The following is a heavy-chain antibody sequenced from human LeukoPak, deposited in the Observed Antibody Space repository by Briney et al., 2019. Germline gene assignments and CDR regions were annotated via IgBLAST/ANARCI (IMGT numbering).Heavy chain of an antibody. CDR3: ARDTGGTTGSHFDY. CDR2: INPNSGGT. D-gene: IGHD4-11*01. Sequence: ASVKVSCKASGYTFTSYDINWVRQAPGQGLEWMGWINPNSGGTNYAQKFQGRVTMTRDTSISTAYMELSRLRSDDTAVYYCARDTGGTTGSHFDYWGRGTLVTVSS. V-gene: IGHV1-2*02. CDR1: GYTFTSYD. J-gene: IGHJ4*02.